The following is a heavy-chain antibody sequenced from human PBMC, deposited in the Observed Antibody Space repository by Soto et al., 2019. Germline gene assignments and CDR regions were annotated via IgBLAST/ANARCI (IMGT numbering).Heavy chain of an antibody. Sequence: ASVKVSCKSSGYSFSNYNFCWVRQAPGQGLEWLGWISGYNGNTNYAQKLQGRVTMTTDSFTSTAYMELRSLRSDDTAVYYCARDKVWGGFDIWGQGTMVTVSS. CDR2: ISGYNGNT. J-gene: IGHJ3*02. D-gene: IGHD3-16*01. V-gene: IGHV1-18*01. CDR3: ARDKVWGGFDI. CDR1: GYSFSNYN.